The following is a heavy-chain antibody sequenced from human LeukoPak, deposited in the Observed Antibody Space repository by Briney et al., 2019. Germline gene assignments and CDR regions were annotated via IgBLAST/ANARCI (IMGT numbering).Heavy chain of an antibody. CDR3: ATCSGGSCYSFDY. D-gene: IGHD2-15*01. CDR1: GFTFSGSA. J-gene: IGHJ4*02. CDR2: IRSKANSYAT. V-gene: IGHV3-73*01. Sequence: GGSLRLSCAASGFTFSGSAMHWVRQASGKGLEWVGRIRSKANSYATTYAASVKGRFTISRDDSKNTAYLQMNSLKTEDTAVYYCATCSGGSCYSFDYWGQGTLVTVSS.